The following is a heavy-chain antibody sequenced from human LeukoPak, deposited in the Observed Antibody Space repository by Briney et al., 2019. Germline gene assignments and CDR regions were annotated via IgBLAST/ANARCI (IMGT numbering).Heavy chain of an antibody. V-gene: IGHV1-2*02. Sequence: ASVKVSCKASGYTFTGYYMHWVRQAPGQGLEWMGWINHNSGGTNYAQKFQGRVTMTRDTSISTAYMKLSRLRSDDTAVYYCARVVTGDYGGSDAFDIWGQGTMVTVSP. D-gene: IGHD4-17*01. CDR3: ARVVTGDYGGSDAFDI. CDR1: GYTFTGYY. CDR2: INHNSGGT. J-gene: IGHJ3*02.